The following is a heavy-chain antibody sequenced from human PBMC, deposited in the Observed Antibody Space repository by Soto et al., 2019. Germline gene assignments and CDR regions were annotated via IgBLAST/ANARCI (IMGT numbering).Heavy chain of an antibody. CDR3: ASMGYHYGSGSYPLDY. CDR2: IYNSGST. J-gene: IGHJ4*02. Sequence: QVQLQESGPGLVKPSETLSLTCTVSGGSISSYYWTWIRQPPGKGLEWIGFIYNSGSTHYNPSLRSRVTISVDTSKNQFSLKLRSVTAADTAVYYCASMGYHYGSGSYPLDYWGQETLVTVSS. V-gene: IGHV4-59*08. D-gene: IGHD3-10*01. CDR1: GGSISSYY.